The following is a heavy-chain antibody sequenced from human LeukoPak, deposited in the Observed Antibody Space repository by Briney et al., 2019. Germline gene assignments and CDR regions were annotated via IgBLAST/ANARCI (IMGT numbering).Heavy chain of an antibody. CDR3: ARGWLAETTVVTPYNY. CDR2: IIPIFGTA. CDR1: GGTFSTYA. V-gene: IGHV1-69*13. J-gene: IGHJ4*02. Sequence: SVKVSCKASGGTFSTYAINWVRQAPGQGLEWMGGIIPIFGTANYAQKFQGRVTITAVESMTTAYMELSSLRSEDAAVYYCARGWLAETTVVTPYNYWGQGTLVTVSS. D-gene: IGHD4-23*01.